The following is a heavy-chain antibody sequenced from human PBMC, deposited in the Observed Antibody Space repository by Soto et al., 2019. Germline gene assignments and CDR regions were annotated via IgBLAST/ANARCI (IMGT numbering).Heavy chain of an antibody. Sequence: GESLKISCAASGFTFRDFYMTWVRQAPGKGLEWVSYVSGSGFSKYYADSVKGRFTISRDNAKKSLYLQMNSLRAEDTAVYYCARVVDSGYYPDSWGQGTLVTVSS. CDR1: GFTFRDFY. CDR2: VSGSGFSK. D-gene: IGHD3-22*01. V-gene: IGHV3-11*01. J-gene: IGHJ4*02. CDR3: ARVVDSGYYPDS.